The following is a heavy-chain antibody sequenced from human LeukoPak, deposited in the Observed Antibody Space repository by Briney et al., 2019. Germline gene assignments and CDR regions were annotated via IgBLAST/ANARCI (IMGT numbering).Heavy chain of an antibody. Sequence: GGSLRLSCAASGFTFSSYWMHWVRQAPGKGLVWVSRINSDGSSTSYADSVKGRFTISRDNSQNTLYLRMNNLRAEDTAVYYCAKDLSASVDWSMDYWGQGTLVTVSS. CDR1: GFTFSSYW. CDR3: AKDLSASVDWSMDY. J-gene: IGHJ4*02. CDR2: INSDGSST. V-gene: IGHV3-74*01. D-gene: IGHD3/OR15-3a*01.